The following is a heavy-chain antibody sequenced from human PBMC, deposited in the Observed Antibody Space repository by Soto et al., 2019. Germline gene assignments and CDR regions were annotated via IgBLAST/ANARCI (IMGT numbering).Heavy chain of an antibody. J-gene: IGHJ5*02. V-gene: IGHV3-23*01. CDR1: GFTFSTYA. Sequence: EVQLLESGGGLVQPGGSLRLSCAASGFTFSTYAMSWVRQTPGKGLEWVSSISGAGGSTYYADSVKGRFTISRDNSKHTLYLQMNSLRAEDTALYYCAKWPPLRFLDSYGPLTPDYSWFDPWGQGTLVTVSS. D-gene: IGHD3-3*01. CDR3: AKWPPLRFLDSYGPLTPDYSWFDP. CDR2: ISGAGGST.